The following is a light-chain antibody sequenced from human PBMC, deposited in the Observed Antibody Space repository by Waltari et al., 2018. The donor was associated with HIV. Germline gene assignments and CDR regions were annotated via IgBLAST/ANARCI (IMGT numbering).Light chain of an antibody. V-gene: IGLV2-23*01. Sequence: QSALTQPASVSGSPGQSITISCTGTSSDVGSYNLVSWYQQHTGKAPKLMIYEGSKRSLGFFNRFSGSKSGNTASLTISGLQAEYEADYYGCSYAGSGTLVFGGGTKLTVL. CDR1: SSDVGSYNL. J-gene: IGLJ2*01. CDR2: EGS. CDR3: CSYAGSGTLV.